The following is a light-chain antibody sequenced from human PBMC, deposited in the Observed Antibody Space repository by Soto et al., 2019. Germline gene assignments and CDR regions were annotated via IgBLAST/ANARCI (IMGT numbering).Light chain of an antibody. J-gene: IGLJ1*01. CDR2: ADS. V-gene: IGLV1-44*01. Sequence: QSGLTQPPSASGTPGQRVTISCSGDISNIGTNSVHLYQHLPGTAPKLVIYADSQRPSGVPDRFSGSKSGTSASLAISGLQSEDDADYLCAAWDDNLNGPLFGTGTKVTVL. CDR1: ISNIGTNS. CDR3: AAWDDNLNGPL.